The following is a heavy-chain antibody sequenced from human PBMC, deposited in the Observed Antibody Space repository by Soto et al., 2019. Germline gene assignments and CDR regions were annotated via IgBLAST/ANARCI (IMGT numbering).Heavy chain of an antibody. D-gene: IGHD1-1*01. Sequence: SGPPLVNTTQTLTLTCIFSGFSLSPSGMRVGWIRQPPGKALEWLARIDWDDDKFYSTSLKTRLTISKDTSKNQVVLTMTDMDPVDTATYYCARVSVQLSFDYWGQGAQVTVSS. CDR3: ARVSVQLSFDY. CDR1: GFSLSPSGMR. J-gene: IGHJ4*02. CDR2: IDWDDDK. V-gene: IGHV2-70*04.